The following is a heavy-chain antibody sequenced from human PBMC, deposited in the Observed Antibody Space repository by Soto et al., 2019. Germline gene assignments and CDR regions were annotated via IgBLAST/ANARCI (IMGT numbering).Heavy chain of an antibody. V-gene: IGHV1-69*13. Sequence: SVKVSCKASGGTFSSYAISWVRQAPGQGLEWMGGIIPIFGTANYAQKFQGRVTITADESTSTAYMELSSLRSEDTAVYYCARPVDTAMATIWFYPWGKGNLVTVYS. CDR2: IIPIFGTA. CDR1: GGTFSSYA. D-gene: IGHD5-18*01. J-gene: IGHJ5*02. CDR3: ARPVDTAMATIWFYP.